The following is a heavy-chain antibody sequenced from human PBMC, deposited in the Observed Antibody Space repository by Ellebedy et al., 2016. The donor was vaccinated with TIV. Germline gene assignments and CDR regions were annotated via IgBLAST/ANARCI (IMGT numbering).Heavy chain of an antibody. CDR1: GFTFSIYS. D-gene: IGHD6-19*01. V-gene: IGHV3-21*05. CDR3: ARPQTGGQWPNYGMDV. J-gene: IGHJ6*02. CDR2: ISVRGDDM. Sequence: GESLKISXASSGFTFSIYSLNWVRQAPGKGLEWVSYISVRGDDMRYADSVKGRFTISRDNSKNTLYLQMNSPRAEDTAVYYCARPQTGGQWPNYGMDVWGQGTTVTVSS.